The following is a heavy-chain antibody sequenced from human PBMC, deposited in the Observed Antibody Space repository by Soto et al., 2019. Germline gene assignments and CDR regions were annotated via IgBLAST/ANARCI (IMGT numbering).Heavy chain of an antibody. CDR3: AREFSSQLPLDY. Sequence: LRLSCAASGFTFSSHSMNWVRQAPGKGLEWVASIYRSSVFRFGPNEFYADSVRGRFIISRDNTNNLVFLQMDSLRVEDTAVYYCAREFSSQLPLDYWGQGTLVTVSS. J-gene: IGHJ4*02. V-gene: IGHV3-21*01. CDR1: GFTFSSHS. CDR2: IYRSSVFRFGPNE.